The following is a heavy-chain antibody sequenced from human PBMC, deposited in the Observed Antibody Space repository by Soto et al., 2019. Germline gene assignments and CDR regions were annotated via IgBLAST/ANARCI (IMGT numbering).Heavy chain of an antibody. CDR1: GFTFNSSY. Sequence: PGGSLRLSCAASGFTFNSSYMSWVRQAPGKGLEWVANIKQDGNEKYYVDSVKGRFTISRDNAKNSLYLQMNSLRAEDTAVYFCARDHSGWAFDYWGQGTLVTVSS. D-gene: IGHD6-19*01. CDR3: ARDHSGWAFDY. J-gene: IGHJ4*02. CDR2: IKQDGNEK. V-gene: IGHV3-7*04.